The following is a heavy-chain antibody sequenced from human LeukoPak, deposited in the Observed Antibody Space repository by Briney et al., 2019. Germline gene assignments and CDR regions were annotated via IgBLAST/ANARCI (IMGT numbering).Heavy chain of an antibody. V-gene: IGHV1-46*01. CDR2: INPSGGST. CDR3: ATAAHGSPYGYGMDV. CDR1: GYTFTSYY. J-gene: IGHJ6*02. D-gene: IGHD3-10*01. Sequence: ASVKVSCKASGYTFTSYYMHWVRQAPGQGLEWMGIINPSGGSTSYAQKFQGRVTMTEDTSTDTAYMELSSLRSEDTAVYYCATAAHGSPYGYGMDVWGQGTTVTVSS.